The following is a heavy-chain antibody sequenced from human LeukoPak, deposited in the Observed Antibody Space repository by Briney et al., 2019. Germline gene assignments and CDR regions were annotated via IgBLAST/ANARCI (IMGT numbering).Heavy chain of an antibody. CDR3: ARGQVTMVRGVILSFDY. CDR2: INHSGST. Sequence: SDTLSLTCAVYGGSFSGYYWSWIRQPPGKGLERIGEINHSGSTNYNPSLKSRVTISVDTSKNQFSLKLSSVTAADTAVYYCARGQVTMVRGVILSFDYWGQGTLVTVSS. V-gene: IGHV4-34*01. D-gene: IGHD3-10*01. CDR1: GGSFSGYY. J-gene: IGHJ4*02.